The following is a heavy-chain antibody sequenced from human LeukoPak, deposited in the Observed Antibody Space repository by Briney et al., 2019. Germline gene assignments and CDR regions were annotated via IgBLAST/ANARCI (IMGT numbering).Heavy chain of an antibody. CDR3: AREDSVVVVVAASDAFDI. V-gene: IGHV3-21*01. CDR1: GFTFSSYA. Sequence: GGSLRLSCAASGFTFSSYAMSWVRQAPGKGLEWVSSISSSSSYIYYADSVKGRFTISRDNAKNSLYLQMNSLRAEDTAVYYCAREDSVVVVVAASDAFDIWGQGTMVTVSS. CDR2: ISSSSSYI. D-gene: IGHD2-15*01. J-gene: IGHJ3*02.